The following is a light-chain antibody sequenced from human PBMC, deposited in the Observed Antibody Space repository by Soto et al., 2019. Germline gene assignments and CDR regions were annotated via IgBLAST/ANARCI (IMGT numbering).Light chain of an antibody. J-gene: IGKJ2*01. CDR2: GAS. Sequence: EIVLTQSPGTLSLSPGQRATLSCRASQSLGSSYLAWYQQKPGQAPRLLIYGASNRATGIPDRFSGSGTGTDFTLTISRLEPEDFVVYYCQEYGSSPYTFGQGTKLEI. CDR3: QEYGSSPYT. CDR1: QSLGSSY. V-gene: IGKV3-20*01.